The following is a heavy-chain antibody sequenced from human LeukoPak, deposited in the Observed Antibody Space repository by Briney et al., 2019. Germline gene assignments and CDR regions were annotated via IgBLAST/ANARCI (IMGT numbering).Heavy chain of an antibody. J-gene: IGHJ3*02. CDR2: INHSGST. Sequence: ASETLSLTCAVYGGSFSGYYWSWIRQPPGKGLEWIGEINHSGSTNYNPSFKSRVTISVDTSKNQFSLKLSSVTAADTAVYYCAREFSVEWPHRPHDAFDIWGQGTMVTVSS. CDR1: GGSFSGYY. CDR3: AREFSVEWPHRPHDAFDI. V-gene: IGHV4-34*01. D-gene: IGHD3-3*01.